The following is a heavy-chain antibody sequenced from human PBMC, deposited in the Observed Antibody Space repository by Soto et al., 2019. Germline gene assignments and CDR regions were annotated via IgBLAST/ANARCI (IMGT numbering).Heavy chain of an antibody. D-gene: IGHD1-7*01. Sequence: PGGSLRLSCAASGFTFSSYAMHWVRQAPGKGLEWVAVISYDGSNKYCADSVKGRFTISRDNSKNTLYLQMNSLRAEDTAVYYCARVFRITGTTLSDYWGQGTLVTVSS. V-gene: IGHV3-30-3*01. J-gene: IGHJ4*02. CDR1: GFTFSSYA. CDR3: ARVFRITGTTLSDY. CDR2: ISYDGSNK.